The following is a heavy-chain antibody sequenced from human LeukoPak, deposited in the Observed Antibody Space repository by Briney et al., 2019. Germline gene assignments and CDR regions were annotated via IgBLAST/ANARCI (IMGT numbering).Heavy chain of an antibody. D-gene: IGHD5-18*01. CDR2: ISSSSSYI. Sequence: GGSLRLSCAASGFTFSSFSMSWVRQAPGKGLEWVSSISSSSSYIYYADSVKGRFTISRDNAKNSLYLQMNSLRAEDTAVYYCARDRGGYTYGFNYWGQGTLVTVSP. CDR3: ARDRGGYTYGFNY. V-gene: IGHV3-21*01. J-gene: IGHJ4*02. CDR1: GFTFSSFS.